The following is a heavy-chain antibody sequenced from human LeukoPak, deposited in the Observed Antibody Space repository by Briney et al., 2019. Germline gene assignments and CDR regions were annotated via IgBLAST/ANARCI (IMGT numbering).Heavy chain of an antibody. CDR1: GFTFSSYE. CDR3: AKIGPGVLSYYFDY. D-gene: IGHD3-16*02. V-gene: IGHV3-48*03. CDR2: ISSSGSTI. J-gene: IGHJ4*02. Sequence: PGGSLRLSCAASGFTFSSYERNWVRQAPGKGLEWVSYISSSGSTIYYADSVKGRFTISRDNAKNSLYLQMNSLRAEDTAVYYCAKIGPGVLSYYFDYWGQGTLVTVSP.